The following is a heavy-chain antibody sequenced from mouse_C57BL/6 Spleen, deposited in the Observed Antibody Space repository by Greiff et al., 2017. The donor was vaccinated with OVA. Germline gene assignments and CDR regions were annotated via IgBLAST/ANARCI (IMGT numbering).Heavy chain of an antibody. CDR2: IRSKSNNYAT. J-gene: IGHJ2*01. CDR1: GFSFNTYA. V-gene: IGHV10-1*01. CDR3: VRQDYFDY. Sequence: EVKVVESGGGLVQPKGSLKLSCAASGFSFNTYAMNWVRQAPGQGLEWVARIRSKSNNYATYYDDSVKDRFTISRDDSESMLYLQMNNLKTEDTAMYYCVRQDYFDYWGQGTTLTVSS.